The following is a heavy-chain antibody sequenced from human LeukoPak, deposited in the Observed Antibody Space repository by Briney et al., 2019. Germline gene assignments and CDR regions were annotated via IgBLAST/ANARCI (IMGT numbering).Heavy chain of an antibody. J-gene: IGHJ1*01. CDR1: GGSFSGYY. D-gene: IGHD2-15*01. V-gene: IGHV4-34*01. CDR2: IKYTGST. Sequence: SETLSLTCAVYGGSFSGYYWSWIRQSPGKGLEWIGEIKYTGSTNYNPSVKSRVTISGDTSKNQFSLHLSSVTAADTAVYYCARLGYCSGGSCNSYFQHWGQGTLVTVSP. CDR3: ARLGYCSGGSCNSYFQH.